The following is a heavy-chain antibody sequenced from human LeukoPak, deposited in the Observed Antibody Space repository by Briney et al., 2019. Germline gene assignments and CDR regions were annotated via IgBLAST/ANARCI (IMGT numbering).Heavy chain of an antibody. CDR1: GYTFTGYE. V-gene: IGHV1-8*02. CDR3: ARGALKPDY. CDR2: MNPKSGNS. J-gene: IGHJ4*02. Sequence: ASVKVSCKASGYTFTGYEIHWVRQATGQGLEWMGWMNPKSGNSAYAQKFQGRVTMTRNTSISTAYMELRSLMSEDTAMYYCARGALKPDYWGQGTLVTVSS.